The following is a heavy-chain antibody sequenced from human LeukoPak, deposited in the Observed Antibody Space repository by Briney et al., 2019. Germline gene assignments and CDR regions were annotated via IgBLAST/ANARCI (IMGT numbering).Heavy chain of an antibody. CDR2: ISKSGAST. D-gene: IGHD3-9*01. J-gene: IGHJ4*02. V-gene: IGHV3-23*01. CDR1: GFTFSSFA. Sequence: GGSLRLSCAASGFTFSSFAMSWVRRPPGKGLQWVSAISKSGASTDYADSVKGRFTISRDNSKSTLYLQMNSLRAEGTAIYYCAKDAGGTSYYPFDYWGQGTPVTVSS. CDR3: AKDAGGTSYYPFDY.